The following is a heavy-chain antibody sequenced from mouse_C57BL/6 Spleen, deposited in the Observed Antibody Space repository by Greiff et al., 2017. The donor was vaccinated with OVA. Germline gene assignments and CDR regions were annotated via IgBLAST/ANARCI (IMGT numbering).Heavy chain of an antibody. D-gene: IGHD2-1*01. CDR1: GFTFSSYA. J-gene: IGHJ4*01. Sequence: EVMLVESGGGLVKPGGSLKLSCAASGFTFSSYAMSWVRQTPEKRLEWVATISDGGSYTYYPDNVKGRFTISRDNAKNNLYLQMSHLKSEDTAMYYCASYGNNYAMDYWGQGTSVTVSS. CDR2: ISDGGSYT. V-gene: IGHV5-4*03. CDR3: ASYGNNYAMDY.